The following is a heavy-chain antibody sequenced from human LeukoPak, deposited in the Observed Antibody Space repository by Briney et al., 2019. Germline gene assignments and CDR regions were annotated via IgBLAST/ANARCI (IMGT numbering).Heavy chain of an antibody. D-gene: IGHD1-26*01. Sequence: KPSETLSLTCTVSGGSVSSGSYYWSWIRQPPGKGLEWIGYIYYTGSTYYNPSLKSRLTISLDTSKNQFSLRLSSVTAADTAVYYCAAHQAWAKFDYWGQGTLVTVSS. CDR2: IYYTGST. J-gene: IGHJ4*01. V-gene: IGHV4-61*01. CDR1: GGSVSSGSYY. CDR3: AAHQAWAKFDY.